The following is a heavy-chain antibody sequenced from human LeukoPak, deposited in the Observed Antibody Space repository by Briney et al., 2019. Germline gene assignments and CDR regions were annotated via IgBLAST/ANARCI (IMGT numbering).Heavy chain of an antibody. V-gene: IGHV3-15*01. CDR1: GFTFSNAW. CDR2: IKSKTDGGTT. Sequence: GGSLGLSCAASGFTFSNAWMSWVRQAPGKGLEWVGRIKSKTDGGTTDYAAPVKGRFTISRDDSKNTLYLQMNSLKTEDTAVYYCTTERIAARPVDYWGQGTLVTVSS. CDR3: TTERIAARPVDY. D-gene: IGHD6-6*01. J-gene: IGHJ4*02.